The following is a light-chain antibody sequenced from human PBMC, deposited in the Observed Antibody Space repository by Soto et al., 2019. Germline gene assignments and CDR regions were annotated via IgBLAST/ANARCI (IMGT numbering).Light chain of an antibody. Sequence: NFMLTQPHSVSESPGKTVTISCTRSSGSIASNYVQWYQQRPGSAPPTVIYEDNHRPSGVPDRFSCSTDGSSNSASLAISGLQAADEADYYCQTYDSSTVVFGGGTKLTVL. CDR3: QTYDSSTVV. V-gene: IGLV6-57*04. CDR1: SGSIASNY. CDR2: EDN. J-gene: IGLJ2*01.